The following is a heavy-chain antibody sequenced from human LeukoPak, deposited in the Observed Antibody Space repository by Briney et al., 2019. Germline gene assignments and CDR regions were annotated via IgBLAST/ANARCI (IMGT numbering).Heavy chain of an antibody. CDR3: ARLLVYNSGGEAFDY. V-gene: IGHV3-7*01. CDR2: IKQDGSEK. J-gene: IGHJ4*02. CDR1: GFTFSSYR. D-gene: IGHD3-10*01. Sequence: GGSLRLSCAASGFTFSSYRMSWVRQAPGKGLEWVANIKQDGSEKHYVDSVKGRFTISRDNAKNSLYLQMNSLRAEDTAVYYCARLLVYNSGGEAFDYWGPGTLVTVSS.